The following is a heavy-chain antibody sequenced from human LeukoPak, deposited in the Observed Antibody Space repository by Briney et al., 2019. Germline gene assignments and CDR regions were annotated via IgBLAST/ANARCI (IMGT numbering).Heavy chain of an antibody. J-gene: IGHJ4*02. CDR1: GYTFTDYY. Sequence: GASVKVSCKASGYTFTDYYMHWVRQAPGQGLEWMGWINPNSGGTNYAQKFQGRVTMTRDTSISTAYMELSRLRSDDTAVYYCARVGAYYDSSAYFDYWGQGTLVTVSS. V-gene: IGHV1-2*02. CDR3: ARVGAYYDSSAYFDY. D-gene: IGHD3-22*01. CDR2: INPNSGGT.